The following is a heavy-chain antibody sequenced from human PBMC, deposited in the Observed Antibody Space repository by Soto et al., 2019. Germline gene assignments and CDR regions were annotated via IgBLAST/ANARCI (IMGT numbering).Heavy chain of an antibody. Sequence: QVQLVESGGGVVQPGRSLRLSCAASGFTFSSYGMHWVRQAPGKGLEWLAVISYDGSNKYYADSVKGRFTISRDNSKNTLYLQMNSLRAEETAVYYCAKENSRGIQLWSEFDYWGQGTLVTVSS. D-gene: IGHD5-18*01. CDR2: ISYDGSNK. J-gene: IGHJ4*02. V-gene: IGHV3-30*18. CDR3: AKENSRGIQLWSEFDY. CDR1: GFTFSSYG.